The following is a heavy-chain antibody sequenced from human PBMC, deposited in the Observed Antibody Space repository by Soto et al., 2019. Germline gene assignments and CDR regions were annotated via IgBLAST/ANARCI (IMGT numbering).Heavy chain of an antibody. Sequence: QVQLVQSGAEVKKPGASVQVSCKTSGYTFIGYYLNWVRQAPGQGLEWMGWVNPHTGGTHYAQKFDGRVTMTRDTSTYTAYMELSGLKFDDTATYFCARVMAYEQQLVPFDYWGQGTLVTVSS. CDR1: GYTFIGYY. D-gene: IGHD6-13*01. CDR3: ARVMAYEQQLVPFDY. CDR2: VNPHTGGT. V-gene: IGHV1-2*02. J-gene: IGHJ4*02.